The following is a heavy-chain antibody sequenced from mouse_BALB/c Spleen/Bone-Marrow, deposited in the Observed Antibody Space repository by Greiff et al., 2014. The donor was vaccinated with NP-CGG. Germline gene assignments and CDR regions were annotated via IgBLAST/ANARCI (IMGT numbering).Heavy chain of an antibody. CDR2: INPESSTI. J-gene: IGHJ1*01. CDR1: GFDFSRYW. CDR3: ARLNYYGNLFV. D-gene: IGHD1-1*01. Sequence: DVQLVESGGGPVQPGGSLKLSCAASGFDFSRYWMSWVRQAPGKGLEWIGEINPESSTINYTPSLKDKFIISRDNAKNTLYLQMSKVRSEDTALYYGARLNYYGNLFVWGAGTTVTVSS. V-gene: IGHV4-1*02.